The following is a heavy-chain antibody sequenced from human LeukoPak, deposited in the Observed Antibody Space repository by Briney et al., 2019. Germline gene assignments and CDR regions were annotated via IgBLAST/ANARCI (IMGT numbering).Heavy chain of an antibody. Sequence: GGSLRLSCAASGFTSSSYAMNWVCQAPGKGLEWVSVISGSGGTTYYADSVKGRFTISRDNSKNMLYLQMNSLRAEDTAVYYCARGPSAYPKCFDYWGQGTLVTVSS. D-gene: IGHD5-12*01. CDR3: ARGPSAYPKCFDY. CDR2: ISGSGGTT. V-gene: IGHV3-23*01. J-gene: IGHJ4*02. CDR1: GFTSSSYA.